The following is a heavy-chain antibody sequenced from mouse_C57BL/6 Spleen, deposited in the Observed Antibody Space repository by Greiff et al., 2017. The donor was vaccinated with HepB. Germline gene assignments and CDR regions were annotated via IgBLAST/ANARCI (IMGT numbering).Heavy chain of an antibody. CDR2: ISNGGGST. J-gene: IGHJ2*01. V-gene: IGHV5-12*01. CDR1: GFTFSDYY. CDR3: ARRSYYDYYYFDY. D-gene: IGHD2-4*01. Sequence: DVKLVESGGGLVQPGGSLKLSCAASGFTFSDYYMYWVRQTPEKRLEWVAYISNGGGSTYYPDTVKGRFTISRDNAKNTLYLQMSRLKSEDTAMYYCARRSYYDYYYFDYWGQGTTLTVSS.